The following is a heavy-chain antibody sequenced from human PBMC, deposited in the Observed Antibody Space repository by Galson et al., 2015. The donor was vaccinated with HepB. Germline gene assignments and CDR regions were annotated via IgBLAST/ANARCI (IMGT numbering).Heavy chain of an antibody. CDR1: GYSFPSYW. CDR3: ARHGGGDYEYFQH. Sequence: QSGAEVKKPGESLRISCKGSGYSFPSYWISWVRQTPGKGLEWMGRIDPSDSSTNYSPSFQGHVTISADTSISTAYLQWSSLKASDTAMYYCARHGGGDYEYFQHWGLGTLVSVTS. V-gene: IGHV5-10-1*01. CDR2: IDPSDSST. D-gene: IGHD4-17*01. J-gene: IGHJ1*01.